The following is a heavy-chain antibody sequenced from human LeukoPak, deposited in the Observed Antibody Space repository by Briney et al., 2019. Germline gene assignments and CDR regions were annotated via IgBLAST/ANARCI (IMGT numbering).Heavy chain of an antibody. CDR2: INPNSGGT. J-gene: IGHJ4*02. Sequence: ASVKVSCKASGYTFTCYYMHWVRQAPGQGLEWMGWINPNSGGTNYAQKFQGWVTMTRDTSISTAYMELNRLRSDDTAVYYCARAPRGAAAADRWGQGTLVTVSS. CDR1: GYTFTCYY. CDR3: ARAPRGAAAADR. V-gene: IGHV1-2*04. D-gene: IGHD6-13*01.